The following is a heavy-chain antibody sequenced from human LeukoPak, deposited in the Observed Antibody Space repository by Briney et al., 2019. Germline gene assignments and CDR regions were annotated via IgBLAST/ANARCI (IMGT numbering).Heavy chain of an antibody. CDR2: LNSNYDI. Sequence: GGSLRLSCAASQFTFSSHSMNWVRQAPGKGLEWVACLNSNYDIYYADSVKGRFTISRDNAKNSLYLQMNSLRVEDSAVYYCAREARGALDDAFDIWGQGTTVTVSS. CDR1: QFTFSSHS. J-gene: IGHJ3*02. D-gene: IGHD6-6*01. V-gene: IGHV3-21*01. CDR3: AREARGALDDAFDI.